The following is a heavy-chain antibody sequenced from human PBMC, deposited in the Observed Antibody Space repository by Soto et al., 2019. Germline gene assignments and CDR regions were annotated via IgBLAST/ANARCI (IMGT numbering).Heavy chain of an antibody. V-gene: IGHV3-7*01. D-gene: IGHD2-21*02. CDR2: IKQDGTEK. Sequence: EVQLVESGGGLVQPGGSLRLSCAASGFTFSSYWMSWLRQAPGEGLEWVANIKQDGTEKKYVDSVKGRFSISRDNVENSVYLQMNSLRAEDTAMYYCARGTLDCGGDCYDYWGQGALVTVSS. J-gene: IGHJ4*02. CDR3: ARGTLDCGGDCYDY. CDR1: GFTFSSYW.